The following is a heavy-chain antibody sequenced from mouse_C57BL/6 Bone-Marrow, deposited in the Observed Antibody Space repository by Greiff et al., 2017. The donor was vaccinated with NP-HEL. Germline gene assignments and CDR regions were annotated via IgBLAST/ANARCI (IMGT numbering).Heavy chain of an antibody. Sequence: QVQLQQPGAELVKPGASVKMSCKASGYTFTSYWITWVKQRPGQGLEWIGDIYPGSGSTNYNEKFKSKATLTVDTSSSTAYMQLSSLTSGDSAVYYCARRGYSNYDWYFDVWGTGTTVTVSS. J-gene: IGHJ1*03. V-gene: IGHV1-55*01. CDR3: ARRGYSNYDWYFDV. CDR2: IYPGSGST. CDR1: GYTFTSYW. D-gene: IGHD2-5*01.